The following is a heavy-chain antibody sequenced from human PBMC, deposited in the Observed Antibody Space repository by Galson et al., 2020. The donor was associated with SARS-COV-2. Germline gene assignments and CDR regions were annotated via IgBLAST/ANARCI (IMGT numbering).Heavy chain of an antibody. V-gene: IGHV4-59*01. CDR3: VKRSVTTSEDYLDY. CDR1: GGSIRTYY. Sequence: SETLSLTCTVSGGSIRTYYWSWIRQPPGKGLEWIGYISDSGSTNYNPSLKSRVTISVDTSKNPFSLKLTSVTAADTAVYYCVKRSVTTSEDYLDYWGLGNLVTVSS. J-gene: IGHJ4*02. D-gene: IGHD4-17*01. CDR2: ISDSGST.